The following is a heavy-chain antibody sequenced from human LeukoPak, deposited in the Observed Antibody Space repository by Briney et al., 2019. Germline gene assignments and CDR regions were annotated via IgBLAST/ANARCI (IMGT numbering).Heavy chain of an antibody. Sequence: GASVKVSCKASGYTFTRYYVHWVRQAHGQGLGWMGVINPGGGTTTYAQRFQGRVTVTRDTSTSTVYMELSSLSSEDTAVYSCARATKLGAFDCWGQGTLVTVSS. J-gene: IGHJ4*02. CDR2: INPGGGTT. CDR3: ARATKLGAFDC. D-gene: IGHD7-27*01. V-gene: IGHV1-46*01. CDR1: GYTFTRYY.